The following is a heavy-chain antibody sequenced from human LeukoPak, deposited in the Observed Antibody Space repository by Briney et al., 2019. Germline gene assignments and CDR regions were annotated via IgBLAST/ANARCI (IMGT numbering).Heavy chain of an antibody. D-gene: IGHD3-10*01. Sequence: PSETLSRTCTVSGGSITPLYWGWIRQPPGKGLEFIGYIYYSGSTNFNPSLKSRATLSVDTSKSQISLKLTSVTAADTAVYYCARGGVAAKYYFDFWGQGTLVTVSS. CDR1: GGSITPLY. J-gene: IGHJ4*02. V-gene: IGHV4-59*11. CDR3: ARGGVAAKYYFDF. CDR2: IYYSGST.